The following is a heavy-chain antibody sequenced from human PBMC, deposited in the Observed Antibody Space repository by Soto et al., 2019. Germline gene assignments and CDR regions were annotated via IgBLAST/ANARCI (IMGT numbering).Heavy chain of an antibody. J-gene: IGHJ4*02. Sequence: QVQLVESGGGVVQPGTSLRLSCAASGFTFSSYAMHWVRQAPGKGLEWVAVISYDGSNKYYADSVKGRFTISRDNSKNTLYLQMNSLRAEDTGVYYCARVPRGMVTDYWGQGTLVTVSS. CDR1: GFTFSSYA. V-gene: IGHV3-30-3*01. D-gene: IGHD5-18*01. CDR2: ISYDGSNK. CDR3: ARVPRGMVTDY.